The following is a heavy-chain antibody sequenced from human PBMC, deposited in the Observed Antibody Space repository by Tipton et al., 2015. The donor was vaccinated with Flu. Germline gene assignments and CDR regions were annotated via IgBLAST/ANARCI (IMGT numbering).Heavy chain of an antibody. CDR1: GFNFGIYG. CDR3: ARDGELKRGYALDV. CDR2: LWYDGSNK. D-gene: IGHD7-27*01. J-gene: IGHJ6*02. Sequence: RSLRLSCAASGFNFGIYGMHWVRQAPGKGLEWVTILWYDGSNKYYADSVKGRFIVSRDNSKNMLYLQMNSLRVEVTAIYHCARDGELKRGYALDVWGQGTTVIVSS. V-gene: IGHV3-33*01.